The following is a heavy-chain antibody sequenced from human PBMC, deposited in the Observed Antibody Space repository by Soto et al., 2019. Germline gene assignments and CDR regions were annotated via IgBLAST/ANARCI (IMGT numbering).Heavy chain of an antibody. CDR2: MNPNSGNT. CDR1: GYTFTSYD. V-gene: IGHV1-8*01. D-gene: IGHD4-17*01. CDR3: ARGHHDYGDYERDY. Sequence: QVQLVQSGAEVKKPGASVKVSCKASGYTFTSYDINWVRQATGQGLEWMGWMNPNSGNTGYAQKFQGRVTMTRNTSISTAYMELGSLRSEATAVSYCARGHHDYGDYERDYWGQGTLVTFSS. J-gene: IGHJ4*02.